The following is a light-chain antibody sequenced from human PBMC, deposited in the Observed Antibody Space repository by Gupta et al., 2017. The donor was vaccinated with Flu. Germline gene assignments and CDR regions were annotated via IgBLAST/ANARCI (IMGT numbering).Light chain of an antibody. Sequence: DVVMTQSPLYLPVTSGQPASISCRSSQSLLHNNGFNYLDWYLQKPGQSPQLLIYLGSNRASGVPDRFSGSGSGTDFTLKISRVEAEDVGVYYCMQALQTPWTFGQGTKVEAK. V-gene: IGKV2-28*01. CDR2: LGS. J-gene: IGKJ1*01. CDR1: QSLLHNNGFNY. CDR3: MQALQTPWT.